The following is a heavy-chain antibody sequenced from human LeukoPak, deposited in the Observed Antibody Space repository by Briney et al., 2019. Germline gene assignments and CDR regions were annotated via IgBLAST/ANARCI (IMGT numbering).Heavy chain of an antibody. Sequence: ASVTVSFKTSGYIFSIYGVTWVRQAPGQGLEWMGWVAIYNDNRNCAQKFQGRVSITADTSTSTAYVELRSVRSDDTAVYYCARASGPGYYYGWGSLRFDYWGQGTLVTVSS. D-gene: IGHD3-10*01. J-gene: IGHJ4*02. CDR2: VAIYNDNR. CDR1: GYIFSIYG. V-gene: IGHV1-18*01. CDR3: ARASGPGYYYGWGSLRFDY.